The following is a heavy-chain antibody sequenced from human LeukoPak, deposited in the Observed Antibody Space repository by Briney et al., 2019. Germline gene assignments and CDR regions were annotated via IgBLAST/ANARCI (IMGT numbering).Heavy chain of an antibody. CDR1: GGSISSYY. Sequence: SETLSLTCTVSGGSISSYYWSWIRQPPGKGLEWIGYIYYSGTTNYNPSLKSRVTISVDASKSQFSLKLNSVTAADTAVYYCARSGGYSSPQNYWGQGTLVTVSS. CDR2: IYYSGTT. J-gene: IGHJ4*02. D-gene: IGHD6-19*01. V-gene: IGHV4-59*01. CDR3: ARSGGYSSPQNY.